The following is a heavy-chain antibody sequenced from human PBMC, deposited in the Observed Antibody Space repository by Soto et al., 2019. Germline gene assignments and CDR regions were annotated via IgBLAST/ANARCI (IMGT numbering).Heavy chain of an antibody. CDR2: IYHSGST. Sequence: SGTLFPTFAVSGGSISSSNWWRWGPPPPGKGLEWIGEIYHSGSTNYNPSLKSRVTISVDKSKNQFSLKLSSVTAADTAVYYCASAVAGAMSWFDPWGQGTLVTVSS. D-gene: IGHD6-19*01. V-gene: IGHV4-4*02. CDR1: GGSISSSNW. CDR3: ASAVAGAMSWFDP. J-gene: IGHJ5*02.